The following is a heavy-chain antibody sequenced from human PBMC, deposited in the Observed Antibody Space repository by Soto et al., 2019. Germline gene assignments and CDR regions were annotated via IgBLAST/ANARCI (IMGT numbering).Heavy chain of an antibody. Sequence: GGSLRLSCAASGFTFSSYAMHWVRQAPGKGLEWVAVISYDGSNKYYADSVKGRFTISRDNSKNTLYLQMNSLRAEDTAVYYCARDTEYSSSQYPYYYGMDVWGQGTTVTVSS. D-gene: IGHD6-13*01. CDR2: ISYDGSNK. V-gene: IGHV3-30-3*01. CDR1: GFTFSSYA. CDR3: ARDTEYSSSQYPYYYGMDV. J-gene: IGHJ6*02.